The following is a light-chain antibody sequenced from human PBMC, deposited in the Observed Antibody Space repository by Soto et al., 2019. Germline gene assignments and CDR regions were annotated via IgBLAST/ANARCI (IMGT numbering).Light chain of an antibody. CDR1: QTVTTY. V-gene: IGKV3-11*01. Sequence: EIVLTQSPATLSLSPGERATLSCRASQTVTTYLAWYQQKPGQAPRILIYDESNRATGIPDRLSGSGSGTDLSLTISRLQPEDFAVYYCQKRSNWPQTFGQGTKVDIK. J-gene: IGKJ1*01. CDR3: QKRSNWPQT. CDR2: DES.